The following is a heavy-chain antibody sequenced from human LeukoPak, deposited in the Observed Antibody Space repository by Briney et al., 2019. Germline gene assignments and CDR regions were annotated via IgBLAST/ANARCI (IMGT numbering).Heavy chain of an antibody. CDR3: VRAWGETRYYYYGLDV. Sequence: PSETLSLTCTVSGDSISNYYWNWIRQPPGKALEWIGYLSDTGSTNYNPSLKSRVTIPADTPKKQLSLKVRSVTAADTAVYYCVRAWGETRYYYYGLDVWGQGTTVTVSS. CDR2: LSDTGST. J-gene: IGHJ6*02. D-gene: IGHD1-26*01. V-gene: IGHV4-59*01. CDR1: GDSISNYY.